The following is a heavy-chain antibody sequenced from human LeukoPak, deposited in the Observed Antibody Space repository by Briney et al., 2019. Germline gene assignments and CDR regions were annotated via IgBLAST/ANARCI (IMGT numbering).Heavy chain of an antibody. CDR1: GFSFNNAR. CDR2: IKSETDGGTT. V-gene: IGHV3-15*01. CDR3: TTLWFGESTFVNP. J-gene: IGHJ5*02. D-gene: IGHD3-10*01. Sequence: GGSLRLSCAASGFSFNNARMSWVRQAPGKGLEWVGRIKSETDGGTTDYAAPVKGRFTISRDDSKNTLYVQMNSLKTEDTAVYYCTTLWFGESTFVNPWGQGTLVTVSS.